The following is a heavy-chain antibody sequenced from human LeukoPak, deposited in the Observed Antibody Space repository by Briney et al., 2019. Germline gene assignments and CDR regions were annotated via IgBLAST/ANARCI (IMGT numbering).Heavy chain of an antibody. CDR2: KNWDGGST. CDR3: ARTVSSAGWSDDAFDV. D-gene: IGHD6-19*01. Sequence: PGGSLRLSCAASGFTFDDYGRSCARQASWKGLVAVSGKNWDGGSTGYADSVKGRFTISRDNAKNFLYLQMNSLRAEDTALYYCARTVSSAGWSDDAFDVWGQGTMVTVSS. V-gene: IGHV3-20*04. J-gene: IGHJ3*01. CDR1: GFTFDDYG.